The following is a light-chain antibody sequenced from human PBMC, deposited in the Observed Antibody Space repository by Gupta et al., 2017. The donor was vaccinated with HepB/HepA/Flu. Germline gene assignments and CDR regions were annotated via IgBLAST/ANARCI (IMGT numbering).Light chain of an antibody. CDR2: GKN. J-gene: IGLJ2*01. Sequence: SSELTQDPTVSVALGQTVRITCQGDSLRTFYASWYQQKPGQAPLLVIHGKNNRPSGSPDRFSVSTSGNTASLTIAGAQAEDEADYYCNSRDNNDNHLVFVGGTKLTVL. CDR1: SLRTFY. V-gene: IGLV3-19*01. CDR3: NSRDNNDNHLV.